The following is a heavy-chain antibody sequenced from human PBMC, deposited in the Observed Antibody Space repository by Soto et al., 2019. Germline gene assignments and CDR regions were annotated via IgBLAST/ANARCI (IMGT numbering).Heavy chain of an antibody. D-gene: IGHD2-15*01. CDR3: AREGYCSGGSCYSGWFDP. Sequence: QVQLVQSGAEVKKPGSSVKFSYKASGGTFSSYAISWVRQAPGQGLEWMGGIIPIFGTANYAQKFQGRVTITADKSTSTAYMELSSLRSEDTAVYYCAREGYCSGGSCYSGWFDPWGQGTLVTVSS. CDR1: GGTFSSYA. V-gene: IGHV1-69*06. J-gene: IGHJ5*02. CDR2: IIPIFGTA.